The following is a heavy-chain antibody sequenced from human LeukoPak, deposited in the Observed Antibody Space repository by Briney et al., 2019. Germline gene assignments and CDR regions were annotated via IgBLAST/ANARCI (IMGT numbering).Heavy chain of an antibody. CDR1: GYTFTGYY. CDR3: ARDSGSGWYVNY. D-gene: IGHD6-19*01. Sequence: ASVKVSCKASGYTFTGYYMHWVRQAPGQGFEWMGWINPNSGGTNYAQKFQGRVTMTRDTSISTAYMELSRLRSDDTAVYYCARDSGSGWYVNYWGQGTLVTVSS. CDR2: INPNSGGT. J-gene: IGHJ4*02. V-gene: IGHV1-2*02.